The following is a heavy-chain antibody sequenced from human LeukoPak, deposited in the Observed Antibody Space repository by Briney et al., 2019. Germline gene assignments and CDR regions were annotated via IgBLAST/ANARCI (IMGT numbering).Heavy chain of an antibody. CDR1: GGSISSYY. Sequence: NPSETLSLTCTVSGGSISSYYWSWIRQPPGEGLEGIVYIYYSGSTNYNPSLKSRVTISVDTSKNQFSLKLSSVTAADTAVYYCARAPLSSSWYQFFWFDPWGQGTLVTVSS. D-gene: IGHD6-13*01. V-gene: IGHV4-59*01. CDR2: IYYSGST. CDR3: ARAPLSSSWYQFFWFDP. J-gene: IGHJ5*02.